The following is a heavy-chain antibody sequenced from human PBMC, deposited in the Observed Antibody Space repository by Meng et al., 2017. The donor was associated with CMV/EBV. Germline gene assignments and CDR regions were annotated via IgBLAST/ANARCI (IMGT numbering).Heavy chain of an antibody. J-gene: IGHJ3*02. CDR1: GYAFTSYY. CDR2: INPSGGST. CDR3: ASAGCSSTSCHKGDAFDI. V-gene: IGHV1-46*01. D-gene: IGHD2-2*01. Sequence: ASVKVSCKPSGYAFTSYYMHLVRQAPGQGLEWMGIINPSGGSTSYAQKFQGRVTMTRDTSTSTVYMELSSLRSEDTAVYYCASAGCSSTSCHKGDAFDIWGQGTMVTVSS.